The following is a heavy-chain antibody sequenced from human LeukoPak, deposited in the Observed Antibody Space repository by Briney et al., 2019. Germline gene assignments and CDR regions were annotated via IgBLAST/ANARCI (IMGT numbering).Heavy chain of an antibody. CDR3: MRGASSTRFDP. D-gene: IGHD2-2*01. J-gene: IGHJ5*02. CDR1: GYTFTNFG. V-gene: IGHV1-18*04. CDR2: ISAYKINT. Sequence: ASVTVSCKTSGYTFTNFGISWVRQAPGQGLEWMGWISAYKINTRFLRKFQGRVTLTTDTSTSTAYMELTSLRSDDTAVYYCMRGASSTRFDPWGQGTLVTVSS.